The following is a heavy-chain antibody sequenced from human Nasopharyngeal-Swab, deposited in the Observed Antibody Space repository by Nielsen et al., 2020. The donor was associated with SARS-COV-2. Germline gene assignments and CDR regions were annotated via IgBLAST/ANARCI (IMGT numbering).Heavy chain of an antibody. Sequence: SETLSLTCTVSGGSVSSGSDYWSWIRQPPGKGLEWIGYIYYSGSTYYNPSLKSRVTISVDTSKNQFSLKLSSVTAADTAVYYCARAAITMIVVVSAFDIWGQGTMVTVSS. CDR3: ARAAITMIVVVSAFDI. CDR2: IYYSGST. J-gene: IGHJ3*02. D-gene: IGHD3-22*01. V-gene: IGHV4-31*03. CDR1: GGSVSSGSDY.